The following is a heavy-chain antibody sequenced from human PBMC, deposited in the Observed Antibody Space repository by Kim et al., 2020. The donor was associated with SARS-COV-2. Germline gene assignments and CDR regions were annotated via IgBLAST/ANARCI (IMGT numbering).Heavy chain of an antibody. Sequence: SVKVSCKASGGTFSSYAISWVRQAPGQGLEWMGGIIPIFGTANYAQKFQGRVTITADESTSTAYMELSSLRSEDTAVYYCAREGGYLVGATYFDYWGQGTLVTVSS. V-gene: IGHV1-69*13. J-gene: IGHJ4*02. CDR3: AREGGYLVGATYFDY. D-gene: IGHD1-26*01. CDR1: GGTFSSYA. CDR2: IIPIFGTA.